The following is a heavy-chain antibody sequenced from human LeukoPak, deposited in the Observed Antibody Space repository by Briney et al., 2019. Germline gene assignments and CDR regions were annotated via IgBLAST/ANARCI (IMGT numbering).Heavy chain of an antibody. CDR2: IKQDGSEK. V-gene: IGHV3-7*01. D-gene: IGHD6-13*01. Sequence: TGGSLRLSCAASGFTFSSYWMSWVRQAPGKGLEWVANIKQDGSEKYYVDSVKGRFTISRDNAKNSLYLQMNSLRAEDTAVYYCARGGIAAAGTPVGYWGQGTLVTVSS. CDR1: GFTFSSYW. CDR3: ARGGIAAAGTPVGY. J-gene: IGHJ4*02.